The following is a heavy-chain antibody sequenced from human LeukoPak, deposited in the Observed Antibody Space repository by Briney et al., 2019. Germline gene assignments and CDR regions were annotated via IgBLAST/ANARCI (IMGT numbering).Heavy chain of an antibody. CDR2: ISAYNGNT. CDR3: VRIPSSFDY. J-gene: IGHJ4*02. Sequence: LRASVKVSCKASGYTFTSYYMHWVRQAPGQGLEWMGWISAYNGNTNYAQKLQGRVTMTTDTSTSTAYMELRSLRSDDTAVYYCVRIPSSFDYWGQGTLVTVSS. V-gene: IGHV1-18*04. CDR1: GYTFTSYY. D-gene: IGHD1-14*01.